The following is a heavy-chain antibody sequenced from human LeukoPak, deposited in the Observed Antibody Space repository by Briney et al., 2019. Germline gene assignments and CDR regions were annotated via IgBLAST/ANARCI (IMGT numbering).Heavy chain of an antibody. Sequence: GGSLRLSCAASGFTFSSYAMSWVRQTPGKGLWWVSAISGSGGSTYYADSVKGRFTISRDNSKNTLYLQMNSLRAEDTAVYYCAKVVTYYDFWSGRPSYYYYMDVWGKGTTVTVSS. J-gene: IGHJ6*03. CDR2: ISGSGGST. D-gene: IGHD3-3*01. V-gene: IGHV3-23*01. CDR1: GFTFSSYA. CDR3: AKVVTYYDFWSGRPSYYYYMDV.